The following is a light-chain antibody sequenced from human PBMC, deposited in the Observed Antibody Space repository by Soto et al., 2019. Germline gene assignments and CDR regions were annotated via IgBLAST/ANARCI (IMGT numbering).Light chain of an antibody. Sequence: QSALTQPASVSGSPGQSITISCTGTSSDVGGYNYVSWYQHHPGKAPKLMIYDVSNRPSGVSSRFSGSKSGNTASLTISGLHAEDEADYYCSSYTSSSTYVFGTGTKVTVL. CDR1: SSDVGGYNY. CDR3: SSYTSSSTYV. J-gene: IGLJ1*01. V-gene: IGLV2-14*03. CDR2: DVS.